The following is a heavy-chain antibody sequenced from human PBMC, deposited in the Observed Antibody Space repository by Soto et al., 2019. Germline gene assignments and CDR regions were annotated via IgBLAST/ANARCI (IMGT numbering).Heavy chain of an antibody. Sequence: QVQLVESGGGVDQPERSLRLSCVATGLTFSNYGIHWVRQAPGRGLEWVAVIWHDGSQKYSADSVRGRFTISRDNSKNTVYLQMNSLRAKDTAVYYCEGRDDPFHVWGQGTMVTVSS. CDR1: GLTFSNYG. V-gene: IGHV3-33*01. CDR2: IWHDGSQK. CDR3: EGRDDPFHV. J-gene: IGHJ3*01.